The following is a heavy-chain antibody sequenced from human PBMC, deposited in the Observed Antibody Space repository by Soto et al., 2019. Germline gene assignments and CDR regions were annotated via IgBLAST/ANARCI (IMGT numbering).Heavy chain of an antibody. CDR1: GFTFSSYA. J-gene: IGHJ4*02. CDR3: AKDSSGGSGSYVYDY. CDR2: ISGSGGST. V-gene: IGHV3-23*01. Sequence: HPGGSLRLSCAASGFTFSSYAMSWVRQAPGKGLEWVSAISGSGGSTYYADSVKGRFTISRDNSKNTLYLQMNSLRAEDTAVYYCAKDSSGGSGSYVYDYWGQGTLVTVSS. D-gene: IGHD3-10*01.